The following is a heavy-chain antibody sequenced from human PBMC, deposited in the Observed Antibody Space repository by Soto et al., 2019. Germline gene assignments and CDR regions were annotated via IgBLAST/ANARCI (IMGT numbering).Heavy chain of an antibody. Sequence: QVQFVQSGAEVKKPGASVKLSCKASGYTFTGYSIHWVRQAPGQRLEWMGWINPGKGNTKYSQKFQGRVTITRDTSANTAYKEVTSLRYEDTAVYYCVRGARVREPFDYWGQGTLVTDSS. V-gene: IGHV1-3*01. CDR2: INPGKGNT. CDR1: GYTFTGYS. CDR3: VRGARVREPFDY. J-gene: IGHJ4*02. D-gene: IGHD3-10*01.